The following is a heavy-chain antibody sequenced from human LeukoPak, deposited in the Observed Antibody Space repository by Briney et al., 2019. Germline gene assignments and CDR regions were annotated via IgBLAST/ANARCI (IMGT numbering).Heavy chain of an antibody. CDR1: GVTFSSYS. CDR2: ISSRSSYI. CDR3: AGEYYYDSSAYPPIDY. Sequence: GGSLRLSCAASGVTFSSYSMNWVRQAPGRGRERVSFISSRSSYIYYADSVKGRFTISRDNAKNSLYLQMNSLRAEDTAVYYCAGEYYYDSSAYPPIDYWGQGTLVTVSS. D-gene: IGHD3-22*01. V-gene: IGHV3-21*01. J-gene: IGHJ4*02.